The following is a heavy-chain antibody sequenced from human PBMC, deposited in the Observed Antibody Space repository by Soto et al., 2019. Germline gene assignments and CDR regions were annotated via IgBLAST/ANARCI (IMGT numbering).Heavy chain of an antibody. D-gene: IGHD2-15*01. CDR2: IYYSGST. CDR1: GGSVSSYY. V-gene: IGHV4-59*08. CDR3: ARLSSSYCSGGSCYSGDYYYYYTDV. Sequence: SETLSLTCTVSGGSVSSYYWSWIRQPPGKGLEWIGYIYYSGSTNYNPSLKSRVTISVDTSKNQFSLKLSSVTAADTAVYYCARLSSSYCSGGSCYSGDYYYYYTDVWGKGTTVTVSS. J-gene: IGHJ6*03.